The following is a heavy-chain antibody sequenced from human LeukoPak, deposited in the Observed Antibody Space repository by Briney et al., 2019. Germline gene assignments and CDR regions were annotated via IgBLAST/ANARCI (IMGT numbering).Heavy chain of an antibody. V-gene: IGHV4-39*07. Sequence: SETLSLTCTVSGGSISSSSYYWGWIRQPPGKGLEWIGSIYHSGSTYYNPSLKSRVTISVDTSKNQFSLKLSSVTAADTAVYYCALNYYGSEYYFDYWGQGTLVTVSS. CDR3: ALNYYGSEYYFDY. J-gene: IGHJ4*02. CDR2: IYHSGST. D-gene: IGHD3-10*01. CDR1: GGSISSSSYY.